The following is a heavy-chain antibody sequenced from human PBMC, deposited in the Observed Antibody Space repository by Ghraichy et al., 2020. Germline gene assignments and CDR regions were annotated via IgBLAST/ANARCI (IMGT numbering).Heavy chain of an antibody. D-gene: IGHD2-15*01. CDR3: ARFFSYWYDN. Sequence: SETLSLTCSVSGGSIRSHYWSWIRQSPGKGLEWVAYMYHSGSANYNPSLKSRVTMSVDTSKNQFSLKVNSVTAADTAVYYCARFFSYWYDNWGQGTLVTVSS. CDR2: MYHSGSA. V-gene: IGHV4-59*11. CDR1: GGSIRSHY. J-gene: IGHJ5*02.